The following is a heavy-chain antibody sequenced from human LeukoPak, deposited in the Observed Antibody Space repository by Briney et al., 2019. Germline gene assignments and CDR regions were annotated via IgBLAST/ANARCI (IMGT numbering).Heavy chain of an antibody. CDR2: INTNTGNP. Sequence: GASVKVSCKVSGYTLTELSMHWVRQAPGQGLEWMGWINTNTGNPTYAQGFTGRFVFSLDTSVSTAYLQISSLKAEDTAVYYCAREDLNYDSGYWGQGTLVTVSS. CDR1: GYTLTELS. V-gene: IGHV7-4-1*02. J-gene: IGHJ4*02. CDR3: AREDLNYDSGY. D-gene: IGHD5-12*01.